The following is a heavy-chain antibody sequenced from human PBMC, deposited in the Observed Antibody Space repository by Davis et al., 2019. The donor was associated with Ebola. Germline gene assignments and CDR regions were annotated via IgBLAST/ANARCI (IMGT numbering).Heavy chain of an antibody. CDR1: GGSIISSSSY. Sequence: SETLSLTCTVSGGSIISSSSYWGWIRQPPRKGLEWIGSIYYSGITYYNPSLKSRVTISVDTSKNQFSLKLSSVTAADTAVYYCAREGGYGMDVWGQGTTVTVSS. D-gene: IGHD3-16*01. CDR3: AREGGYGMDV. CDR2: IYYSGIT. V-gene: IGHV4-39*07. J-gene: IGHJ6*02.